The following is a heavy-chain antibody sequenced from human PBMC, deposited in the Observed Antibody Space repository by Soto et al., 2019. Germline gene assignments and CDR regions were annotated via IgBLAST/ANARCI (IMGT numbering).Heavy chain of an antibody. CDR3: ARGGGHCRSTICPYYYYYRMDV. J-gene: IGHJ6*02. CDR1: GGSLSSYY. D-gene: IGHD2-2*01. V-gene: IGHV4-59*12. Sequence: PSATLSLTCTVSGGSLSSYYWTWIRQSPGKGLEWIGYVYFSGNTNYNPSLKSRVTISIDTSKNQFSLKLSSVTAADTAVYYCARGGGHCRSTICPYYYYYRMDVWGQGTTVTVPS. CDR2: VYFSGNT.